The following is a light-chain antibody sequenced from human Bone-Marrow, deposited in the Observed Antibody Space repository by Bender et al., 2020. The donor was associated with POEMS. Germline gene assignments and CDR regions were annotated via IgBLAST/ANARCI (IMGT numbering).Light chain of an antibody. J-gene: IGLJ2*01. Sequence: QSVLGQPPSASATPGQRVTVSCSGSSSNIGRNTVSWYQQLPGTAPKVFIYGNNQRPSGVPDRFSGSKSGTSASLAIGGLQSEDEADYYCAAWDASLNGVLFGGGTKLTVL. CDR2: GNN. CDR3: AAWDASLNGVL. V-gene: IGLV1-44*01. CDR1: SSNIGRNT.